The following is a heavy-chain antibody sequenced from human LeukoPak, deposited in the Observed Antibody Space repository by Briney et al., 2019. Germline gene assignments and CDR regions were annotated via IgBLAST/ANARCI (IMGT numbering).Heavy chain of an antibody. Sequence: SETLSLTCTVSGGSISSYYWKWIRQPPGKGLEWIGYIYYSGSANYNPSLKSRVTISVDTTKNQFSLKLSSVTAADTAVYYCARGESSGWYYFNYWGQGTLVTVSS. V-gene: IGHV4-59*12. CDR3: ARGESSGWYYFNY. J-gene: IGHJ4*02. CDR1: GGSISSYY. D-gene: IGHD6-13*01. CDR2: IYYSGSA.